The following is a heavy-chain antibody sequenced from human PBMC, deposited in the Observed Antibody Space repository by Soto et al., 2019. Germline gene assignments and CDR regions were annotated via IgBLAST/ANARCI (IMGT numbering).Heavy chain of an antibody. J-gene: IGHJ4*02. CDR2: IYWNDDK. CDR1: GFSLSTTGVG. V-gene: IGHV2-5*01. D-gene: IGHD3-22*01. Sequence: QITLKESGPALVRPTQPLTLTCTCSGFSLSTTGVGVGWIRQPPGQALEWLALIYWNDDKRYSPSLKSRLTITKDTSNNEVVLTMTNMDPVDTATYYCAHSPFYGHSGYPDYWGQGTLVTVSS. CDR3: AHSPFYGHSGYPDY.